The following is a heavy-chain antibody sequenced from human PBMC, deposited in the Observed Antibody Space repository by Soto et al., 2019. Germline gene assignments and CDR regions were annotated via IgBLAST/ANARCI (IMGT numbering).Heavy chain of an antibody. CDR2: ISGRGART. CDR1: GFTFSSYA. Sequence: EVQLLESGGGLVQPGGSLRLSCAASGFTFSSYAMNWVRQAPGKGLVWVSVISGRGARTYYADSVKGRFTISRDKSKNTLYLQMNSLRAEDTAVYYCAKRNYGSEFDYWGQGTLVTVSS. CDR3: AKRNYGSEFDY. D-gene: IGHD3-10*01. J-gene: IGHJ4*02. V-gene: IGHV3-23*01.